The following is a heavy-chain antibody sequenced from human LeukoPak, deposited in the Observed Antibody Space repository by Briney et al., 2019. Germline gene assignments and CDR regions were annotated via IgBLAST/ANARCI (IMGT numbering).Heavy chain of an antibody. CDR3: AKDLPEPGY. CDR2: ISGSGGST. V-gene: IGHV3-23*01. J-gene: IGHJ4*02. D-gene: IGHD1-14*01. Sequence: GGSLRLSCAASGFIVSGDFMSWVRQAPGKGLEWVSAISGSGGSTYYADSVKGRFTISRDNSKNTLYLQMNSLRAEDTAVYYYAKDLPEPGYWGQGTLVTVSS. CDR1: GFIVSGDF.